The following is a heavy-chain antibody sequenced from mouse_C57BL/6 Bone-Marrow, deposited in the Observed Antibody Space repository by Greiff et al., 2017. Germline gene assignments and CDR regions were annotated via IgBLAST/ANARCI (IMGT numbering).Heavy chain of an antibody. CDR2: IHPGSGST. Sequence: QVQLQQPGAELVKPGASVKMSCKASGYTFTSYWIPWVKQRPGQGLEWIGDIHPGSGSTNYNEKFKSKATLTVDTSSRTAYMELSSLTSEDSAVYYCARESDSTEVTLAYWGQGTLVTVSA. J-gene: IGHJ3*01. V-gene: IGHV1-55*01. D-gene: IGHD1-1*01. CDR3: ARESDSTEVTLAY. CDR1: GYTFTSYW.